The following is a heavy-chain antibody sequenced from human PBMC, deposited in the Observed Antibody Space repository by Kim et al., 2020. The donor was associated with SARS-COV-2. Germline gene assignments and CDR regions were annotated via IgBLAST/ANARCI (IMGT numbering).Heavy chain of an antibody. V-gene: IGHV5-51*01. J-gene: IGHJ4*02. CDR3: ARRDRGFSLPDS. Sequence: YDPSFRGQVTISADKSLNTAYLQWSSLQASDTAIYYCARRDRGFSLPDSWGQGTLVTVSS. D-gene: IGHD5-12*01.